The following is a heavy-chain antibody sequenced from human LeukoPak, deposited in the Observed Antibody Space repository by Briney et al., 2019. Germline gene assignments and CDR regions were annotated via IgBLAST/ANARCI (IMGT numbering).Heavy chain of an antibody. CDR2: INHRGST. CDR3: ARETYYYDSSGYYYVYYYGMDV. D-gene: IGHD3-22*01. CDR1: GGSFSGYY. Sequence: SETLSLTCAVYGGSFSGYYWSWIRQPPGKGLEWIGEINHRGSTNYNPSLKSRVTISVDTSKNQFSLKLSSVTAADTAVYYCARETYYYDSSGYYYVYYYGMDVWGQGTTVTVSS. J-gene: IGHJ6*02. V-gene: IGHV4-34*01.